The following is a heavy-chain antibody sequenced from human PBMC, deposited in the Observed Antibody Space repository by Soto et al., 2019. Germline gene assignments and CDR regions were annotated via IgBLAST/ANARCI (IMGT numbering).Heavy chain of an antibody. Sequence: GASVKVSCKASGYTFTSYDINWVRQATGQGLEWMGWMNPNSGNTGYAQKFQGRVTMTRNTSISTAYMELSSLRSEDTAVYYCARGFQFVEVVYYYYYGMDVWGQGTTVTVSS. CDR3: ARGFQFVEVVYYYYYGMDV. CDR2: MNPNSGNT. CDR1: GYTFTSYD. V-gene: IGHV1-8*01. D-gene: IGHD2-21*01. J-gene: IGHJ6*02.